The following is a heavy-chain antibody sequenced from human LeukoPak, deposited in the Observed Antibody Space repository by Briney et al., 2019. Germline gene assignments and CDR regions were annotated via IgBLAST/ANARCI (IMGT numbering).Heavy chain of an antibody. D-gene: IGHD3-9*01. V-gene: IGHV3-20*01. CDR2: INWNGGST. J-gene: IGHJ2*01. CDR1: GFTFSSHW. Sequence: PGGSLRLSCAASGFTFSSHWLTWVRLAPGKGLEWVSGINWNGGSTGYADSVKGRFTISRDNAKKSLYLQMNSLRAEDTALYHCARGFTGFDLWGRGTLVTVSS. CDR3: ARGFTGFDL.